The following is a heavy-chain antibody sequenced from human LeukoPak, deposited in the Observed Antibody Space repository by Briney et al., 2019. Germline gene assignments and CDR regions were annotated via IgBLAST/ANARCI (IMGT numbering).Heavy chain of an antibody. CDR2: ITSKAYGGTT. CDR1: GFTFGDYA. J-gene: IGHJ5*02. D-gene: IGHD2-15*01. V-gene: IGHV3-49*04. CDR3: SRFTYCSGGSCCFDP. Sequence: GGSLRLSCTASGFTFGDYAMSWVSQAPGKGPEWIGFITSKAYGGTTEYAASVKGRFTISRDDSKNIAYLQMNSLKTEDTAVYYCSRFTYCSGGSCCFDPWGQGTLVTVSS.